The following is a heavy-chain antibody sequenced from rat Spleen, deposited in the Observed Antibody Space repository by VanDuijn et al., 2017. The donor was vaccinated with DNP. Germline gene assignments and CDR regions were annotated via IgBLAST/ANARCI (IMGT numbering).Heavy chain of an antibody. CDR3: TRRGTYYFDS. J-gene: IGHJ2*01. V-gene: IGHV5-19*01. CDR2: ITRSGGDS. Sequence: EVQLVESGGGLVQPGRSLKLSCAASGITFSNSGMHWIRQAPTKGLEWVASITRSGGDSYYPDSVKGRFTISRDNAKKTLYLQMDSLRSEDTATYDCTRRGTYYFDSWGQGVVVTVCS. CDR1: GITFSNSG. D-gene: IGHD1-4*01.